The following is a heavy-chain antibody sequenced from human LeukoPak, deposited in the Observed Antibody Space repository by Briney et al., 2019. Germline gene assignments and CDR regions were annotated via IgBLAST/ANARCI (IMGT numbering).Heavy chain of an antibody. CDR3: ARVSGSYYPFDY. J-gene: IGHJ4*02. CDR1: GFTISSDY. CDR2: TYTGGST. V-gene: IGHV3-53*01. D-gene: IGHD1-26*01. Sequence: GGSLRLSCVVSGFTISSDYMSWVRQAPGKGLECVSLTYTGGSTYYADSVKGRFTISRDESKNTLYLQMNSLIAEDTAIYYCARVSGSYYPFDYWGQGTLVTVSS.